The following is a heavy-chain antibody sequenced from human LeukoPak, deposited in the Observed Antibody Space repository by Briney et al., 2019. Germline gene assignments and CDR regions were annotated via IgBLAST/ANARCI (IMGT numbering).Heavy chain of an antibody. D-gene: IGHD6-6*01. V-gene: IGHV3-23*01. CDR3: VRLVNSGSSD. CDR2: IGGDGTTT. Sequence: PGGSLRVSCAASGFTFGSYGMIWVRQAPRKGLEWVSAIGGDGTTTYYTDSVKGRFTISRDNSQNTLYLQMNSLRVEDTAVYYCVRLVNSGSSDWGQGTPVAVSS. CDR1: GFTFGSYG. J-gene: IGHJ4*02.